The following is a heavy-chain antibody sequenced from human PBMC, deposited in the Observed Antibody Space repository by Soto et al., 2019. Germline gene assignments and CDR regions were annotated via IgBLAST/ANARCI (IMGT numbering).Heavy chain of an antibody. CDR1: GGSFSGYY. J-gene: IGHJ6*03. Sequence: QVQLQQWGAGLLKPSETLSLTCAVYGGSFSGYYWSWIRQPPGKGLEWIGEINHSGSTNYNPSLKGRVTISVDTSKNQFSLKLSSVTAADTAVYYCARSHDGYCSSTSCHHYYYYYMDVWGKGTTVTVSS. D-gene: IGHD2-2*01. V-gene: IGHV4-34*01. CDR2: INHSGST. CDR3: ARSHDGYCSSTSCHHYYYYYMDV.